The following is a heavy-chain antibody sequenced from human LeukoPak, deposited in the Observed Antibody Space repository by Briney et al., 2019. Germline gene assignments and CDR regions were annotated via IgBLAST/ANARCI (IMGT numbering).Heavy chain of an antibody. CDR3: ARGKRGHNGGAFDI. D-gene: IGHD2-8*01. CDR2: IYTSGST. V-gene: IGHV4-4*07. CDR1: GGSISSYY. J-gene: IGHJ3*02. Sequence: PSETLSLTCTVSGGSISSYYWSWIRQPAGKGLEWIGRIYTSGSTNYNPSLKSRVTMSVDTSKNQFSLKLSPVTAADTAVYYCARGKRGHNGGAFDIWGQGTMVTVSS.